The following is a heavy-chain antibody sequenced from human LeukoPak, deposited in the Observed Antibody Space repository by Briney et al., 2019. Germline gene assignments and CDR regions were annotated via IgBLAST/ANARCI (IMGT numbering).Heavy chain of an antibody. V-gene: IGHV3-53*01. CDR1: GFTVSSNY. D-gene: IGHD6-13*01. CDR3: AKTAGIAAAADFDY. J-gene: IGHJ4*02. Sequence: GGSLRLSCAASGFTVSSNYMSWVRQAPGKGLEWVSVIYSCGSTYYADSVKGRFTISRDNSKNTLYLQMNSLRAEDTAVYYCAKTAGIAAAADFDYWGQGTLVTVSS. CDR2: IYSCGST.